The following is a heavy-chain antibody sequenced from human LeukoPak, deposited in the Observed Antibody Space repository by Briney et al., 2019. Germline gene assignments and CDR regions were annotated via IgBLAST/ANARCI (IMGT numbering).Heavy chain of an antibody. CDR1: GFTFSSYA. Sequence: PGGSLRLSCAASGFTFSSYAMGWVRQAPGKGLEWVSAISGSGGSTYYADSVKGRFTISRDNSKNTLYLQMNSLRAEDTAVYYCANQYYYGSGSPKRRYYFDYWGQGTLVTVSS. CDR3: ANQYYYGSGSPKRRYYFDY. J-gene: IGHJ4*02. D-gene: IGHD3-10*01. V-gene: IGHV3-23*01. CDR2: ISGSGGST.